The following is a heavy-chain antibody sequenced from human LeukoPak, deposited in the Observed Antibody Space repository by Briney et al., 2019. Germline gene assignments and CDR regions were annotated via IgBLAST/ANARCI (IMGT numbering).Heavy chain of an antibody. CDR1: GFTFSSYG. J-gene: IGHJ4*02. D-gene: IGHD3-22*01. V-gene: IGHV3-30*02. CDR3: VPDYYDSSGYLGLIDY. CDR2: IRYDGSNK. Sequence: GGSLRLSCAASGFTFSSYGMHWVRQAPGKGLEWVVFIRYDGSNKYYADSVKGRFTISRDNSKNTLFLQMNSLRAEDTAVYYCVPDYYDSSGYLGLIDYWGQGTLVTVSS.